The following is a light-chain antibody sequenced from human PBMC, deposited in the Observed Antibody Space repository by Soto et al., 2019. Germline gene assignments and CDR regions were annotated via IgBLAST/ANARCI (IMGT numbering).Light chain of an antibody. J-gene: IGKJ5*01. CDR2: DAS. CDR3: QQYDNLMIT. Sequence: DLQMTQSPSSLSASVGGRVTITCQASQDISNYLNWYQQKPGKAPKLLIYDASNLETGVPSRFSGSGSGTDFTFTISSLQPEDIATYYCQQYDNLMITFGQGTRLEIK. CDR1: QDISNY. V-gene: IGKV1-33*01.